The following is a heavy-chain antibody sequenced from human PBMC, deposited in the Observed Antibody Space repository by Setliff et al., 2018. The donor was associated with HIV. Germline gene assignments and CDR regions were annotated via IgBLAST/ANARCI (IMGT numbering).Heavy chain of an antibody. CDR2: ISYGSIYI. J-gene: IGHJ6*03. CDR3: ARDRASVRDTIFGGAQYYYYMDV. CDR1: GSGFTFSSYC. D-gene: IGHD3-3*01. Sequence: GGSLRLSCVASGSGFTFSSYCMDWFRQAPGKGLEWVSSISYGSIYIYQSYSLRGRFTISRDNAKNSLYLQMNSLRADDTAVYYCARDRASVRDTIFGGAQYYYYMDVWGKGTTVTVSS. V-gene: IGHV3-21*06.